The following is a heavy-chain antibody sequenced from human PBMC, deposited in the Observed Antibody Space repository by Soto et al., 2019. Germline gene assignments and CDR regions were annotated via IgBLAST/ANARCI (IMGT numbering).Heavy chain of an antibody. Sequence: GGSLRLSCAASGFTVSSNYMSWVRQAPGKGLEWVSVIYSGGSTYYADSVKGRFTISRDNSKNTLYLQMNSLRAEGTAVYYCARDTYYGSGTLTAYYGMDVWGQGTTVTVSS. CDR1: GFTVSSNY. CDR2: IYSGGST. D-gene: IGHD3-10*01. J-gene: IGHJ6*02. CDR3: ARDTYYGSGTLTAYYGMDV. V-gene: IGHV3-66*01.